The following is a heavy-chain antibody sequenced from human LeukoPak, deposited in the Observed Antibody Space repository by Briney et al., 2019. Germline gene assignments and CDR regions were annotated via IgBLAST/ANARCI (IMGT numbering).Heavy chain of an antibody. CDR1: GGSISSYY. V-gene: IGHV4-59*01. CDR2: IYYSGST. D-gene: IGHD3-3*01. Sequence: PSETLSLTCTVSGGSISSYYWSWIRQPPGKGLEWIGYIYYSGSTNYNPSLKSRVTILVDTSKNQFSLKLSSVTAADTAVYYCARGRGILRFLEAPYYFDYWGQGTLVTVSS. CDR3: ARGRGILRFLEAPYYFDY. J-gene: IGHJ4*02.